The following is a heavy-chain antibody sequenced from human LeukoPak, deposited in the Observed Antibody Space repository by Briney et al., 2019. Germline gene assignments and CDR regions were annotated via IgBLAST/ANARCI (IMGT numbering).Heavy chain of an antibody. Sequence: GGSLRLSCAASGFTVSSYYMSWVRQAPGKGLEWVSIIYSGGGTYYADSVKGRFTISRHNSKNTLYLQMNSLRPEDTAVYYCARDAEDSSGYYHYWGQGTLVTVSS. CDR1: GFTVSSYY. CDR2: IYSGGGT. CDR3: ARDAEDSSGYYHY. J-gene: IGHJ4*02. V-gene: IGHV3-53*04. D-gene: IGHD3-22*01.